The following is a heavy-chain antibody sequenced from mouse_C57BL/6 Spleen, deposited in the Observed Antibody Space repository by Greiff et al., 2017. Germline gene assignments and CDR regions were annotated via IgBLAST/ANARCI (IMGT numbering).Heavy chain of an antibody. J-gene: IGHJ2*01. CDR1: GYTFTDYE. CDR3: TRRRSLYFDY. V-gene: IGHV1-15*01. Sequence: VKLVESGAELVRPGASVTLSCKASGYTFTDYEMHWVKQTPVHGLEWIGAIDPETGGTAYNQKFKGKAILTADKSSSTAYMELRSLTAEDSAVYYCTRRRSLYFDYWGQGTTLTVSS. CDR2: IDPETGGT.